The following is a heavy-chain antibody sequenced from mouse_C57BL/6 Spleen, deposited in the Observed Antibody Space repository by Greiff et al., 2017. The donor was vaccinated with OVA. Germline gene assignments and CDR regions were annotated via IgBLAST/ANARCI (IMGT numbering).Heavy chain of an antibody. J-gene: IGHJ2*01. D-gene: IGHD1-1*01. Sequence: QVQLKESGAELVRPGASVKLSCKASGYTFTDYYINWVKQRPGQGLEWIARIYPGSGNTYYNEKFKGKATLTAEKSSSTAYMQLSSLTSEDSAVYFCAREGGLLRDYFDYWGQGTTLTVSS. V-gene: IGHV1-76*01. CDR3: AREGGLLRDYFDY. CDR1: GYTFTDYY. CDR2: IYPGSGNT.